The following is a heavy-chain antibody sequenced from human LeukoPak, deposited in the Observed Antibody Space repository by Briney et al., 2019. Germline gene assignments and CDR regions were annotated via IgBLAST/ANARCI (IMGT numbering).Heavy chain of an antibody. CDR2: ISGRDEST. D-gene: IGHD5-24*01. J-gene: IGHJ4*02. CDR3: AEENFYNPYFEN. Sequence: GGSLRLSCAASGFTFSNYAMRWVRQAPGKGLEWVSGISGRDESTYYADSVEGRFTISRDNSKNTVFLQMNSLRVEDTAVYFCAEENFYNPYFENWGQGTLVTVSS. V-gene: IGHV3-23*01. CDR1: GFTFSNYA.